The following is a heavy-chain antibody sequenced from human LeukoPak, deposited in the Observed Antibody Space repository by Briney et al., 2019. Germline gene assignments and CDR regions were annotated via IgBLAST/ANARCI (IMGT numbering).Heavy chain of an antibody. D-gene: IGHD6-19*01. V-gene: IGHV4-34*01. CDR3: ARGRGRYGFFY. Sequence: SETLSLTCAVYGGSFSGHYWSWIRQPPGKGLERIGEINHSGSTNYNPSLKSRVTISVDTSKNQFSLKLSSVTAADTAVYYCARGRGRYGFFYWGQGTLVTVSS. CDR1: GGSFSGHY. J-gene: IGHJ4*02. CDR2: INHSGST.